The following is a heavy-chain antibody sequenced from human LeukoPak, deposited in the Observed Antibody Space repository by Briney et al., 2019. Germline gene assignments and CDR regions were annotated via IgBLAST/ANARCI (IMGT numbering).Heavy chain of an antibody. J-gene: IGHJ4*02. D-gene: IGHD3-10*01. V-gene: IGHV1-69*06. Sequence: SVKVSCKASGGTFSSYTISWVRQAPGQGLEWMGGIIPLFGTPDYAQKFQGRVTITADKSTSTAYMELRSLRSDDTAVYYCARMVRGVIRLFDYWGQGTLVTVSS. CDR1: GGTFSSYT. CDR2: IIPLFGTP. CDR3: ARMVRGVIRLFDY.